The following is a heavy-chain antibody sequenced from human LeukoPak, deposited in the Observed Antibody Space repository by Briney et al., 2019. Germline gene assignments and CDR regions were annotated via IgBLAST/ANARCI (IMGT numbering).Heavy chain of an antibody. D-gene: IGHD6-19*01. CDR3: AREGTTVADSPVFDF. CDR2: ISYGGTTK. V-gene: IGHV3-30-3*01. J-gene: IGHJ4*02. Sequence: PGGSLRLSCAASGFAFIVYSMHWVRQRPGKGLEWVAHISYGGTTKYTTDSVKGRFTISRDDSKNTVYLHMDSLRPEDTAVYYCAREGTTVADSPVFDFWGQGTLVTVSS. CDR1: GFAFIVYS.